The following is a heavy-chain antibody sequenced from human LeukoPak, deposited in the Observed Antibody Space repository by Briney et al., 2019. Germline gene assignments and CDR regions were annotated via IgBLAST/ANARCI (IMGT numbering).Heavy chain of an antibody. D-gene: IGHD6-13*01. CDR2: INHSGST. V-gene: IGHV4-34*01. Sequence: PSETLSLTCAVYGGSFSGYYWSWIRQPPGKGLEWIGEINHSGSTNYNPSLKSRVTISVDTSKNQFSLKLSSVTAADTAVYYCARGSGSSWSHVFFDYWAREPWSPSPQ. CDR3: ARGSGSSWSHVFFDY. J-gene: IGHJ4*02. CDR1: GGSFSGYY.